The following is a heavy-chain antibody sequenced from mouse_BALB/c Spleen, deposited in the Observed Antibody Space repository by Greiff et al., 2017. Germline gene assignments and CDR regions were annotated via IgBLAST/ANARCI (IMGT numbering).Heavy chain of an antibody. CDR2: IDPANGNT. CDR3: APYYYGSFAY. CDR1: GFNIKDTY. D-gene: IGHD1-1*01. Sequence: EVQLQESGAELVKPGASVKLSCTASGFNIKDTYMHWVKQRPEQGLEWIGRIDPANGNTKYDPKFQGKATITADTSSNTAYLQLSSLTSEDTAVYYCAPYYYGSFAYWGQGTLVTVSA. J-gene: IGHJ3*01. V-gene: IGHV14-3*02.